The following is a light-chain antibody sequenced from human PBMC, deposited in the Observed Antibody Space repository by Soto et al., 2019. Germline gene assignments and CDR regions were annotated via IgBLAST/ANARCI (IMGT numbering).Light chain of an antibody. J-gene: IGKJ1*01. CDR3: QQYGSSRT. V-gene: IGKV3-20*01. CDR1: QSVSID. Sequence: EIVLTQSPGTLSLSPGEGATLSCRASQSVSIDLAWYQQTPGQAPRLLIYGASSRATGIPDRFSGSGSGTDFTLTISRLEPEDFAVYYCQQYGSSRTFGQGTKVDIK. CDR2: GAS.